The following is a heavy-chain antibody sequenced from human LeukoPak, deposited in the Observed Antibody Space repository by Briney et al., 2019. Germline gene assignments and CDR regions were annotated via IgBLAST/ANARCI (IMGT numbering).Heavy chain of an antibody. J-gene: IGHJ4*02. CDR3: ARQIASAGTAGFDF. D-gene: IGHD6-13*01. Sequence: SETLSLTCTVSSVSISSFYWTWIRQPAGKGLEWIGRIYSTGSTNYNPSLKSRVTMSVDTSKNQFSLRLRSVTAADTAVYYCARQIASAGTAGFDFWGQGALVTVSS. CDR1: SVSISSFY. CDR2: IYSTGST. V-gene: IGHV4-4*07.